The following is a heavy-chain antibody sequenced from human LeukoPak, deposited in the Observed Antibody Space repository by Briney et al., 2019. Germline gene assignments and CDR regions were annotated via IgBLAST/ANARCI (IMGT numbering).Heavy chain of an antibody. D-gene: IGHD3-9*01. CDR2: ISSSSGYI. CDR3: VREGTGVLRYLAY. CDR1: GFTFSSYG. Sequence: GGSLRLSCAASGFTFSSYGMHWVRQAPGKGLEWVSSISSSSGYINYADSVKGRFTISRDNAKNSLFLQMNSLRVEDTAVYFCVREGTGVLRYLAYWGQGSLVTVSS. V-gene: IGHV3-21*06. J-gene: IGHJ4*02.